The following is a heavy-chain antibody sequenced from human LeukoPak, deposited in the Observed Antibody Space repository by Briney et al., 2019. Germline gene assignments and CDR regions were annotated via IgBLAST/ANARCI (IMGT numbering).Heavy chain of an antibody. D-gene: IGHD2-2*01. CDR2: ISSNGGST. J-gene: IGHJ6*03. V-gene: IGHV3-64*01. CDR3: ARENRIVVVPAAIILVRGVRVYYYYMDV. Sequence: GGSLRLSCAASAFTFSTYSMHWVRQAPGKGLEYVSAISSNGGSTYYANSVKGRFTISRDNSKNTLYLQMGSLRAEDMAVYYCARENRIVVVPAAIILVRGVRVYYYYMDVWGKGTTVTISS. CDR1: AFTFSTYS.